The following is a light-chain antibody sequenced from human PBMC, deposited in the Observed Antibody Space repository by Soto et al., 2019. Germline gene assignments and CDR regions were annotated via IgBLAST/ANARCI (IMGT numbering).Light chain of an antibody. CDR3: QKYNAAPLT. CDR1: QFISHY. J-gene: IGKJ4*01. Sequence: DIQMTQSPSSLSASVGDRVTITCRASQFISHYLAWYQQKPGTVPKLLIYAASTWHSGVPTRFIGSGSGTDFTLTIRSLQPEDVATYYCQKYNAAPLTFAGGTKVEI. V-gene: IGKV1-27*01. CDR2: AAS.